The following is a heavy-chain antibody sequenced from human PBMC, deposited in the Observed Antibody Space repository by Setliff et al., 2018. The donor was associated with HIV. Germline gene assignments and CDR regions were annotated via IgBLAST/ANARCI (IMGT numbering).Heavy chain of an antibody. D-gene: IGHD3-22*01. CDR1: GGSFSGYY. J-gene: IGHJ4*02. Sequence: TSETLSLTCAVYGGSFSGYYWSWIRQPPGKGLEWIGEINHSGSTNYNPSLKSRVTMSVDTSNSHFSLKLASVTAADTAVYYCARHYYTDPFDYWGQGTLVTVSS. V-gene: IGHV4-34*01. CDR3: ARHYYTDPFDY. CDR2: INHSGST.